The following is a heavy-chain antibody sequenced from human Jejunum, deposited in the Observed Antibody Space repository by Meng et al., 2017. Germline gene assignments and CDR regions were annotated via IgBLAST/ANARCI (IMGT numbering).Heavy chain of an antibody. CDR2: AGAAFQSGT. CDR3: ARDYWGSLDY. D-gene: IGHD3-16*01. CDR1: CGSVLIGTSH. J-gene: IGHJ4*02. Sequence: PSGTRFLTGTVACGSVLIGTSHWTCIRLPPGKGLEWIGYAGAAFQSGTNHNPSLNSRVTISLDTSKNQFSLKLTSVNAADTAVYYCARDYWGSLDYWGQGILVTVSS. V-gene: IGHV4-61*01.